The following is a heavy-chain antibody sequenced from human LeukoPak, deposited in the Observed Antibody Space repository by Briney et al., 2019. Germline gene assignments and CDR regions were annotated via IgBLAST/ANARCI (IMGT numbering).Heavy chain of an antibody. CDR2: IIPILGIA. D-gene: IGHD1-26*01. J-gene: IGHJ4*02. CDR1: GGTFSSYA. Sequence: ASVKVSCKASGGTFSSYAISWVRQAPGQGLEWMGRIIPILGIANYAQKFQGRVTITADKSTSTAYMELSSLRSEDTAVYYCASGEVGYLFDYWGQGTLVTVSS. CDR3: ASGEVGYLFDY. V-gene: IGHV1-69*04.